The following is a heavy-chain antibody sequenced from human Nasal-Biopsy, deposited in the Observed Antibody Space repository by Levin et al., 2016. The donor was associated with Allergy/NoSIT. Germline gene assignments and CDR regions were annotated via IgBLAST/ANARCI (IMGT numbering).Heavy chain of an antibody. Sequence: GESLKISCSASGFTFGDYTISWVRQAPGKGLEWVGLIRSKIYGGALEYAASVKGRLTISRDDLKNIAYLQVNSLKIEDTAMYYCAREVPESGSHPNFYYGMDVWGQGTPVTVSS. V-gene: IGHV3-49*04. CDR2: IRSKIYGGAL. D-gene: IGHD1-26*01. CDR1: GFTFGDYT. J-gene: IGHJ6*02. CDR3: AREVPESGSHPNFYYGMDV.